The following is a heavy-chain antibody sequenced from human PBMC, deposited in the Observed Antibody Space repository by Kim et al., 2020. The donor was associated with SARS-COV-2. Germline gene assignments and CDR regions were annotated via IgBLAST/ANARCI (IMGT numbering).Heavy chain of an antibody. CDR3: ARRPGWHFDY. V-gene: IGHV4-38-2*02. J-gene: IGHJ4*02. D-gene: IGHD6-19*01. CDR1: GYSISSGNY. Sequence: SQTLSLTCTVSGYSISSGNYWGWIRQPPGKGLEWIGIIYHRGTAYYNPSLKSRVTVSVDTSKNQFSLNLSSVTAADTAVFYCARRPGWHFDYWGQGTLVTVSP. CDR2: IYHRGTA.